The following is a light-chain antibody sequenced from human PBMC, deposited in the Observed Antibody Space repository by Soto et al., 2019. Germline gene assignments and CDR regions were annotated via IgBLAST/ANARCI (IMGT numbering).Light chain of an antibody. CDR3: QQRSNWPPIT. CDR1: QSVKSSY. Sequence: EIVLTQSPGTLSLSPGERATLPCRASQSVKSSYLAWYQQKPGQAPRLLIYDASNRATGIPARFSGSGSGTDFTLTISSLEPEDFAVYYCQQRSNWPPITFGQGTRLEIK. V-gene: IGKV3-11*01. CDR2: DAS. J-gene: IGKJ5*01.